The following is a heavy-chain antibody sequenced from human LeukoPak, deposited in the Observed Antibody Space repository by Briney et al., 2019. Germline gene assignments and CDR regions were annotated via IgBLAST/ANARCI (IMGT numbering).Heavy chain of an antibody. CDR3: ARVSYAIPGANY. D-gene: IGHD2-8*01. Sequence: PSETLSLTCAVYGGSFSGYYWSWIREPPGKGLGWIGEINHSGSTNYNPSLKSRVTISVDTSKTQFSLKLSSVTAADTAVYYCARVSYAIPGANYWGQGTLVTVSS. CDR1: GGSFSGYY. J-gene: IGHJ4*02. CDR2: INHSGST. V-gene: IGHV4-34*01.